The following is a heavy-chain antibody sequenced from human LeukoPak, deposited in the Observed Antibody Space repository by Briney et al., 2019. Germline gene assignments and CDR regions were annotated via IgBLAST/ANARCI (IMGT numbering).Heavy chain of an antibody. J-gene: IGHJ3*02. Sequence: PSETLSLTCTVSGGSISSYYWSWIRQPPGKGLEWIGYIYYSGSTNYNPSLKSRVTISVDTSKNQFSLKLSSVTAADTAVYYCARGHPDSMIVVLDAFDIWGQGTMVTVSS. CDR3: ARGHPDSMIVVLDAFDI. CDR1: GGSISSYY. V-gene: IGHV4-59*01. D-gene: IGHD3-22*01. CDR2: IYYSGST.